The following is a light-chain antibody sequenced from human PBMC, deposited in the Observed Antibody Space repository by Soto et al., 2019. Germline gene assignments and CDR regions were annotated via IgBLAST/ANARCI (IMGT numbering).Light chain of an antibody. CDR1: SSDVGGYNY. V-gene: IGLV2-14*01. Sequence: QSALTQPASVSGSPGQSITISCTGTSSDVGGYNYVSWYQQHPGQVPKPTIYEVTNRPSGVSSRFSGSKSGNTASLTISGLQAEDEADYYCSSYTNSDTWVFGGGTKLTVL. CDR3: SSYTNSDTWV. CDR2: EVT. J-gene: IGLJ3*02.